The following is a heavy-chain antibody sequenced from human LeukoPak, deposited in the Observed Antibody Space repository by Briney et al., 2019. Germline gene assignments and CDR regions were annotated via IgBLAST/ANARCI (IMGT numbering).Heavy chain of an antibody. Sequence: GGSLRLSCAASGFTFSDYYMSWIRQAPGKGLEWVSYISSSGSTIYYADSVKGRFTISRDNSKNTLYLQMNSLRAEDTAVYYCAKGLTYAGINFDYWGQGTLVTVSS. CDR2: ISSSGSTI. CDR3: AKGLTYAGINFDY. V-gene: IGHV3-11*01. CDR1: GFTFSDYY. J-gene: IGHJ4*02. D-gene: IGHD2-8*01.